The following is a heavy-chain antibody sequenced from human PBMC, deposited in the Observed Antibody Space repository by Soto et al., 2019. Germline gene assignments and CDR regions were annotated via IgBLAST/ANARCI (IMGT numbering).Heavy chain of an antibody. V-gene: IGHV3-30-3*01. CDR3: ARTLGYCISTSCYGDYYYYGMDV. Sequence: QVQLVESGGGVVQPGRSLRLSCAASGFTFSSYAMHWVRQAPGKGLEWVAVISYDGSNKYYADSVKGRFTISRDNSKNTLYLQMNSLRAEDTAVYYCARTLGYCISTSCYGDYYYYGMDVWGQGTTVTVFS. CDR1: GFTFSSYA. D-gene: IGHD2-2*01. J-gene: IGHJ6*02. CDR2: ISYDGSNK.